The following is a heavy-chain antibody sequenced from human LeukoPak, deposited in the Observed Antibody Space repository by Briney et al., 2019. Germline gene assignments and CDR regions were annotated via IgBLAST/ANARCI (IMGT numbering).Heavy chain of an antibody. Sequence: GGSLRLSCAASGFTFDDYAMHWVRQAPGKGLECVSGISWNSGSIGYADSVKGRFTISRDNAKNSLYLQMNSLRAEDTALYYCAKDSKAGGAQSDFDYWGQGTLVTVSS. CDR3: AKDSKAGGAQSDFDY. J-gene: IGHJ4*02. V-gene: IGHV3-9*01. CDR1: GFTFDDYA. D-gene: IGHD6-25*01. CDR2: ISWNSGSI.